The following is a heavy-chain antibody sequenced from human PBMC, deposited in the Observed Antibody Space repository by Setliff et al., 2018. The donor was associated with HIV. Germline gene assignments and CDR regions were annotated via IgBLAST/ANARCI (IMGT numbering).Heavy chain of an antibody. CDR3: PRHAWLAPFDS. Sequence: SETLSLTCTVSGGPITTSSYYWGWIRQPPGKGLEWIGSIYYSGSTYYNPSLKSRVTISVDTSKNQFSLKLSSLTAADTVVYYCPRHAWLAPFDSWGQGTLVTVS. J-gene: IGHJ4*02. V-gene: IGHV4-39*01. CDR2: IYYSGST. CDR1: GGPITTSSYY. D-gene: IGHD6-19*01.